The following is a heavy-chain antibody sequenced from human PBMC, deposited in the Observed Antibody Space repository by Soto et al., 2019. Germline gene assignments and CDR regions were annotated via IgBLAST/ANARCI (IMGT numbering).Heavy chain of an antibody. CDR2: ISWNSGSI. D-gene: IGHD2-2*01. J-gene: IGHJ4*02. V-gene: IGHV3-9*01. CDR1: GFTFDDYA. CDR3: AKDSCSSNSCYGFDY. Sequence: EVQLVESGGGLVQPGRSLRLSCAASGFTFDDYAMHWVRQAPGKGLEWVSGISWNSGSIGYADSVKGRFTISRDNAKNSLYLQMNSLRAEDTALYYCAKDSCSSNSCYGFDYWGQGTLVTVSS.